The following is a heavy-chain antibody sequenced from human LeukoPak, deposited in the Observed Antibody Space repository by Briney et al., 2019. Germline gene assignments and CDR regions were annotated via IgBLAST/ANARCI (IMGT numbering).Heavy chain of an antibody. CDR3: VRDDNYGLKD. Sequence: GGPLRLSCAASGFTFSTYWMHWVRQAPGKGLVWVSRITTGGSTTTYGDSVKGRFTISRDNVKNTLSLQMNGLRAEDTAVYYCVRDDNYGLKDWGQGNLVTVSS. CDR2: ITTGGSTT. CDR1: GFTFSTYW. V-gene: IGHV3-74*01. J-gene: IGHJ4*02. D-gene: IGHD5-18*01.